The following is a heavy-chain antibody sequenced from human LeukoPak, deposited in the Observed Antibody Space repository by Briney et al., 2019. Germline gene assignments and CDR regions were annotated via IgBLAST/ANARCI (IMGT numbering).Heavy chain of an antibody. CDR2: VRPGDGPT. CDR3: TRDHITSWQIDF. J-gene: IGHJ4*02. CDR1: GFTFTNYA. Sequence: GGSLRLSCEGSGFTFTNYAMNWVRQAPGKGLEWVSHVRPGDGPTTYAESVKGRFTISRDNSKNTVSLQMNSLRVEDTAVYYCTRDHITSWQIDFWGQGTMVTV. D-gene: IGHD2-2*01. V-gene: IGHV3-23*01.